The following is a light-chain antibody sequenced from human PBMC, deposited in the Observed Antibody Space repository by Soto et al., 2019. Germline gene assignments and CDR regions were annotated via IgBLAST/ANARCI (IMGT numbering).Light chain of an antibody. V-gene: IGLV2-8*01. CDR3: ASYAGNDIVL. CDR1: SSDVGSYGY. Sequence: QSVLTQPPSASGSPGQSVTISCTGTSSDVGSYGYVSWYQQHSGKAPKLMLYEVYKRPSGFPDRCSGSRSGNTASLPVSGLQSEDGANYYCASYAGNDIVLFGGGTKLTVL. CDR2: EVY. J-gene: IGLJ2*01.